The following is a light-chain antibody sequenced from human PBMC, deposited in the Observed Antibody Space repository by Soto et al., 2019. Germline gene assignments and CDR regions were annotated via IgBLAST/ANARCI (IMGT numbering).Light chain of an antibody. CDR1: RSDVGGYNY. J-gene: IGLJ3*02. Sequence: QSALTQPASVSGSPGQSITISCTGTRSDVGGYNYVSWYQQHPGKAPKLMIYDVSNRPSGVSNRFSGSKSGNTASLTISGLQAEDEADYYCSSYTSSSTWLFGGGTKLTVL. V-gene: IGLV2-14*01. CDR2: DVS. CDR3: SSYTSSSTWL.